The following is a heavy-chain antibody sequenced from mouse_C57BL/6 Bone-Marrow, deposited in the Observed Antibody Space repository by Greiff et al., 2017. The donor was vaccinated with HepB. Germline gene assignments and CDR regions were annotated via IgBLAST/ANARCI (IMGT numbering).Heavy chain of an antibody. D-gene: IGHD1-1*01. CDR2: IRSGGST. CDR1: GFSFTSYG. J-gene: IGHJ1*03. V-gene: IGHV2-2*01. Sequence: VKVEESGPGLVQPSQSLSITCTVSGFSFTSYGVHWVRQSPGKGLEWLGVIRSGGSTDYNAAFISRLSISKDNSKRQVFFKMNSLQADDTAIYYCAGLLRRYFDVWGTGTTVTVSS. CDR3: AGLLRRYFDV.